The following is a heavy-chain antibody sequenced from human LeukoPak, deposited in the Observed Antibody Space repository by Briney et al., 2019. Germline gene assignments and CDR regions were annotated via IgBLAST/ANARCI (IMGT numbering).Heavy chain of an antibody. CDR1: GFTFSHYY. J-gene: IGHJ4*02. D-gene: IGHD1-26*01. CDR3: ARDFGSSAGY. V-gene: IGHV3-7*01. Sequence: PGGSQRLSCVASGFTFSHYYMTWYRQAPGKGLEWVANLNQDGSVQLYGDSVRGRFTISRDNAKNSVYIQMNSLRAEDTAVYYCARDFGSSAGYWGQGTLVTVSS. CDR2: LNQDGSVQ.